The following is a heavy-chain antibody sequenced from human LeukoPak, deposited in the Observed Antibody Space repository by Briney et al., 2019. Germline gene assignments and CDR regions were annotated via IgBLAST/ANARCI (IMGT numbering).Heavy chain of an antibody. J-gene: IGHJ4*02. CDR3: ARHTLWRFDY. Sequence: GGSLRLSCAAYGFTFTNYWLTWVRQPPGKGLEWVTNITQDGGTEYYVDSMKGRFTISRDNAKNLVYLQINSLRAEDTAVYFCARHTLWRFDYWGQGALVTVSS. V-gene: IGHV3-7*01. D-gene: IGHD1-1*01. CDR2: ITQDGGTE. CDR1: GFTFTNYW.